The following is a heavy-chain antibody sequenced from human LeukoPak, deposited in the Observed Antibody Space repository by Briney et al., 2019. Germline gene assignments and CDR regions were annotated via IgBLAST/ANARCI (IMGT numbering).Heavy chain of an antibody. CDR3: AKDRSSGSYLSGGGTDAFDL. CDR1: GLSFSDHW. D-gene: IGHD3-10*01. J-gene: IGHJ3*01. V-gene: IGHV3-7*03. CDR2: IKQDGSVK. Sequence: GGSLRLSCAASGLSFSDHWMTWVRHPPGKGLEWVATIKQDGSVKYYLDSVKGRFTISRDNAKNSLYLQMDSLRVEDTALYYCAKDRSSGSYLSGGGTDAFDLWGQGTMVTVSS.